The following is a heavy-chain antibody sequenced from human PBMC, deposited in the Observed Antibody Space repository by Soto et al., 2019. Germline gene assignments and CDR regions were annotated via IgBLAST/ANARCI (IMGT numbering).Heavy chain of an antibody. V-gene: IGHV3-11*06. D-gene: IGHD7-27*01. CDR3: ATEDWGAFDF. J-gene: IGHJ3*01. CDR1: GFTFSPYY. CDR2: ISGDSVYT. Sequence: QVQLVESGGGLVQPGGSLRLSCAASGFTFSPYYMSWIRQAPGRGLEWISYISGDSVYTDHADSVKGRFTISRDNAKNSLYLQMNSLRAEDTAVYYCATEDWGAFDFWGQGTVVTVSS.